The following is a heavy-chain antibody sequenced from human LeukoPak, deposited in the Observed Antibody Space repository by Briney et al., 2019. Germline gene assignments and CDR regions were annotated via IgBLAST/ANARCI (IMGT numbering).Heavy chain of an antibody. CDR2: ISGSGGST. Sequence: GGSLRLSCAASGFTFSSYAVSWVRQAPGKGLEWVSAISGSGGSTYYADSVKGRFTISRDNSKNTLYLQMNSLRAEDTAVYYCAKKTTVVTYYYYGMDVWGQGTTVTVSS. CDR3: AKKTTVVTYYYYGMDV. CDR1: GFTFSSYA. D-gene: IGHD4-23*01. V-gene: IGHV3-23*01. J-gene: IGHJ6*02.